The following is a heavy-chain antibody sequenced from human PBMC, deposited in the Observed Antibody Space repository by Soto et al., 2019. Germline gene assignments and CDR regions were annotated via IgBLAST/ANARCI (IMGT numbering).Heavy chain of an antibody. Sequence: GGSLRLSCAASGFTFSNYPMHWVRQTPGKGLEWVAGLSHDGNSEHYPDSVRGRFTISRDNSRKTLDLQMNSPRAEDTAVYYCAREDESSGHAGTFQLWGQGTLVTVSS. V-gene: IGHV3-30-3*01. D-gene: IGHD3-22*01. CDR1: GFTFSNYP. J-gene: IGHJ1*01. CDR3: AREDESSGHAGTFQL. CDR2: LSHDGNSE.